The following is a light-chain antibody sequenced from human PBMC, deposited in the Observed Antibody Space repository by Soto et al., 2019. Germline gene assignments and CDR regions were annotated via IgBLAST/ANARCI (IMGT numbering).Light chain of an antibody. J-gene: IGLJ2*01. CDR1: STDVGGYNY. CDR2: EVS. Sequence: QSALTQPASVSGSPGQSITISCTGTSTDVGGYNYVSWYQQHPGKAPKLVIYEVSNRPSGVSNRFSGSKSGNTASLTISGLQAEDEADYYCSSYTDSSTLVIFGGGTKLTVL. CDR3: SSYTDSSTLVI. V-gene: IGLV2-14*01.